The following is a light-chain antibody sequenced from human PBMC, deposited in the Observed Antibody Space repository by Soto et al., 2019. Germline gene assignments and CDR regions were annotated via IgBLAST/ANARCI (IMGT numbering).Light chain of an antibody. Sequence: ENGLPQTPATLSLSPGERATPSCRASQSVSHYLAWYQPKPGQAPRLLIYDTTNRATGIPARFSGSGSGTDFTLTISGLEPEDFAVYYCQQYNNWPSWTFGQGTKV. CDR2: DTT. CDR3: QQYNNWPSWT. CDR1: QSVSHY. J-gene: IGKJ1*01. V-gene: IGKV3-11*01.